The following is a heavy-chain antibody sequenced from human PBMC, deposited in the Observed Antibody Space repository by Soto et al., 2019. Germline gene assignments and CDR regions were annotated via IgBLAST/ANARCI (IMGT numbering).Heavy chain of an antibody. CDR3: SRDRSSSWYRTYNWFDP. Sequence: QVQLVQSGAEVKKPGSSVKVSCKASGGTFSSYAISWVRQAPGQGLEWMGGIIPIFGTANYAQKFQGRVTITADESTSTAYMELSGLRSEDTAVYYCSRDRSSSWYRTYNWFDPWGQGTLVTVSS. J-gene: IGHJ5*02. D-gene: IGHD6-13*01. V-gene: IGHV1-69*12. CDR1: GGTFSSYA. CDR2: IIPIFGTA.